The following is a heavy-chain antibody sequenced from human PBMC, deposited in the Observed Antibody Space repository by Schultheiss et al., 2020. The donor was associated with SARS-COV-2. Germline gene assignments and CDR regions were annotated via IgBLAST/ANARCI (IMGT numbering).Heavy chain of an antibody. CDR1: GFTFSSYA. Sequence: GESLKISCAASGFTFSSYAMHWVRQAPGKGLEWVAVISYDGSNKYYADSVKGRFTISRDNSLNTLYVQMNSLRAEDTAVYYCAGGQPGRGLDYFDFWGQGTLVTVSS. V-gene: IGHV3-30-3*01. CDR2: ISYDGSNK. D-gene: IGHD3-16*01. CDR3: AGGQPGRGLDYFDF. J-gene: IGHJ4*02.